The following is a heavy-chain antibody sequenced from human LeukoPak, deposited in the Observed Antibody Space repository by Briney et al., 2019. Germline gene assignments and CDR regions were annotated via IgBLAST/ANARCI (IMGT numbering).Heavy chain of an antibody. J-gene: IGHJ3*02. D-gene: IGHD3-9*01. V-gene: IGHV1-18*01. CDR2: ISVYNGNT. CDR1: GYTLSRYT. CDR3: ATTVHYDILTGYGADAFDI. Sequence: GASVKVSCKASGYTLSRYTISWVRQAPGQGLECMGWISVYNGNTHYAQKFQGRVTMTTDTSTSTVYMELRSLRSNDTAVYYCATTVHYDILTGYGADAFDIWGQGTMVTVSS.